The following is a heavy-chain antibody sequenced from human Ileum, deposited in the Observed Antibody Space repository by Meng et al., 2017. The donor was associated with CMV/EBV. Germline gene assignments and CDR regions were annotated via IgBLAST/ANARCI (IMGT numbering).Heavy chain of an antibody. CDR1: GFIFSDCW. J-gene: IGHJ4*02. CDR2: TGSSGYT. V-gene: IGHV3-11*01. CDR3: ARDIGFGDNYHYFDY. D-gene: IGHD2-21*02. Sequence: SGFIFSDCWVSWLRRIAGKGLQWISFTGSSGYTSYAGSLRGRFTISRDNARNSLDLHMTSLTSEDTGTYYCARDIGFGDNYHYFDYRGQGALVTVSS.